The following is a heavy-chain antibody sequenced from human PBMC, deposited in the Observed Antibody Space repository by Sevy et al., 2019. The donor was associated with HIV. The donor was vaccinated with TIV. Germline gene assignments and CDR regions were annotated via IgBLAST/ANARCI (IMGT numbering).Heavy chain of an antibody. CDR2: ISGSGGST. D-gene: IGHD6-13*01. J-gene: IGHJ4*02. Sequence: GGSLRLSCAASGFTFSSYAMAWVRQAAGKGLEWVLAISGSGGSTYYADSVKGRFTISRDNSENTLYLQMKSLRSDDTAVYYCAKGQQDQPRIYDYWGQGTLVTVSS. CDR1: GFTFSSYA. V-gene: IGHV3-23*01. CDR3: AKGQQDQPRIYDY.